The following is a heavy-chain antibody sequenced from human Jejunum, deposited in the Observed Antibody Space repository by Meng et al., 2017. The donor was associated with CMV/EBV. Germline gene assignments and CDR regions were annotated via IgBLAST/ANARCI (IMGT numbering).Heavy chain of an antibody. CDR3: AKLGIAAAGTVDY. CDR1: GFTFGSSA. D-gene: IGHD6-13*01. CDR2: ISGSGGST. J-gene: IGHJ4*02. Sequence: SGFTFGSSAMSWVRQAPGKGLEWVSAISGSGGSTYYTDSVKGRFTISRDNSKNTLYLQMNSLRAEDTAVYYCAKLGIAAAGTVDYWGQGTLVTVSS. V-gene: IGHV3-23*01.